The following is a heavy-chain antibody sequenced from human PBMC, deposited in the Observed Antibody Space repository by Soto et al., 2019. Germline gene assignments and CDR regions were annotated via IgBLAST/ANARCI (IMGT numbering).Heavy chain of an antibody. V-gene: IGHV2-70*01. CDR2: IDWDDDK. Sequence: GSGPTLVNPTQTLTLTCTFSGFSLSTSGMCVSWIRQPPGKALEWLALIDWDDDKYYSTSLKTRLTISKDTSKNQVVLTMTNMDPVDTATYYCARIPVGYCSRGGPNYYYYGMDVWGQGTTVTVSS. J-gene: IGHJ6*02. D-gene: IGHD2-15*01. CDR3: ARIPVGYCSRGGPNYYYYGMDV. CDR1: GFSLSTSGMC.